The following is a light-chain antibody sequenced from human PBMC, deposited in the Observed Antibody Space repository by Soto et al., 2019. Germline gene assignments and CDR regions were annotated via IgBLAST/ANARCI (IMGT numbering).Light chain of an antibody. J-gene: IGLJ2*01. CDR2: EVN. CDR3: CSYAGSSTLA. CDR1: SSDVGSYNL. V-gene: IGLV2-23*02. Sequence: QSALTQPASVSGSPGQSITISCTGTSSDVGSYNLVSWYQQHPGKAPKLMIYEVNQRPSGVSNRFSGSKSANTASLTISGLQADDEADYYCCSYAGSSTLAFGGGTKVTVL.